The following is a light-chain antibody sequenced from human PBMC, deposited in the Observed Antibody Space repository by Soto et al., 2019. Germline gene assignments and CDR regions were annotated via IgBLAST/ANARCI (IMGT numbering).Light chain of an antibody. J-gene: IGKJ5*01. CDR2: GAS. V-gene: IGKV3-15*01. CDR1: ENIYTN. CDR3: QQRSNWPH. Sequence: EIVMTQSPATLSVSPGERATLSCRASENIYTNLAWYQQKPGQAPRLLFYGASTRATGLPARFSGTGSGTEFTLTINSLQAEDSAVYYCQQRSNWPHFGQGTRLEIK.